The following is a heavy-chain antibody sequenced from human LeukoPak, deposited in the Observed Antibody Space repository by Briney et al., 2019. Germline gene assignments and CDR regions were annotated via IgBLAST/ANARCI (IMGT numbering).Heavy chain of an antibody. CDR2: IKQDGSEK. D-gene: IGHD3-10*01. Sequence: GGSLRLSCAASGFTFSSYWMSWVRQAPGKGLEWVANIKQDGSEKYYVDSVKGRFTISRDNAKNSLYLQMNSLRAEDTAVYYCARDSLWFGESPVGSSYCGMDVWGQGTTVTVSS. CDR1: GFTFSSYW. J-gene: IGHJ6*02. CDR3: ARDSLWFGESPVGSSYCGMDV. V-gene: IGHV3-7*01.